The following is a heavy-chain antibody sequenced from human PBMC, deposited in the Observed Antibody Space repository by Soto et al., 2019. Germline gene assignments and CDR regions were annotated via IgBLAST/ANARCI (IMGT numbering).Heavy chain of an antibody. J-gene: IGHJ3*02. V-gene: IGHV2-5*02. CDR1: GFSLSTSGVG. D-gene: IGHD4-17*01. CDR3: AHRVMTTVTKGDAFDI. Sequence: QITLKESGPTLVKPTQTLTLTCTFSGFSLSTSGVGVGWIRQPPGKALEWLALIYWDDDKRYSPSLKSRLTITXXTXKXXVVLTMTNMDPVDTATYYCAHRVMTTVTKGDAFDIWGQGTMVTVSS. CDR2: IYWDDDK.